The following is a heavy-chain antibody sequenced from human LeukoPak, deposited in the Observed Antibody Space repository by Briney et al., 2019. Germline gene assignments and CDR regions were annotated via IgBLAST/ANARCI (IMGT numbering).Heavy chain of an antibody. D-gene: IGHD1-14*01. V-gene: IGHV3-7*03. J-gene: IGHJ4*02. CDR2: TNQDGSQK. CDR3: GGGGSGNY. CDR1: GFRFSDYW. Sequence: GGSLRLSCAASGFRFSDYWMNWIRQAPGKGLEWVANTNQDGSQKYYVDSVKGRFTISRDNAEKIFYLQIDSLRVEDTAVYYCGGGGSGNYWGQGTLVTVSS.